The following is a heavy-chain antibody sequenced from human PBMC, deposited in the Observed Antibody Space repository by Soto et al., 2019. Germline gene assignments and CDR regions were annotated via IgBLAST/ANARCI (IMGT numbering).Heavy chain of an antibody. CDR2: IYYSGST. Sequence: SETLSLTCTVSGGSISSYYWSWIRQPPGKGLEWIGYIYYSGSTNYNPSLKSRVTISVDTSKNQFSLKLSSVTAADTAVYYCASSGSYPREALNEGNWFDPWGQGTLVTVSS. CDR3: ASSGSYPREALNEGNWFDP. CDR1: GGSISSYY. V-gene: IGHV4-59*01. D-gene: IGHD1-26*01. J-gene: IGHJ5*02.